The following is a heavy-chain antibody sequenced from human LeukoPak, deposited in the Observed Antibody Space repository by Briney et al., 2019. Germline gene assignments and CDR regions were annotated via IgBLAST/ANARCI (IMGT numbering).Heavy chain of an antibody. J-gene: IGHJ4*02. CDR1: GFTFSTYG. Sequence: GSLRLSCAASGFTFSTYGMNWVRQAPGKGLEWVSTISRSGDITYYADSMKGRFTISRDNSKNTLYLQMNSLRAEDTAIYYCATGSTSVAGTKYWGQGILVTVSS. CDR2: ISRSGDIT. CDR3: ATGSTSVAGTKY. V-gene: IGHV3-23*01. D-gene: IGHD6-19*01.